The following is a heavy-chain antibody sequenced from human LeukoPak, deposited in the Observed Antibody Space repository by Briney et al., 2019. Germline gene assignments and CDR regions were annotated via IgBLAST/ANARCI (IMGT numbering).Heavy chain of an antibody. J-gene: IGHJ5*02. D-gene: IGHD3-10*01. Sequence: SETLSLTCAVYGGSFSGYYWSWIRQPPGKGLEWIGEINHSGSTNYNPSLKSRVTISVDTSKNQFSLKLSSVTAADTAVYYCARVAGLLWFGELLTPRWFDPWAREPWSPSPQ. CDR2: INHSGST. V-gene: IGHV4-34*01. CDR3: ARVAGLLWFGELLTPRWFDP. CDR1: GGSFSGYY.